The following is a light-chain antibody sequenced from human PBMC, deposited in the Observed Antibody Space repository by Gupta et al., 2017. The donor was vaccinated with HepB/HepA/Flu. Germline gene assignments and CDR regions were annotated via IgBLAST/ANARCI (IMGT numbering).Light chain of an antibody. Sequence: IVMTQSPGTLSVSPGERATLSCRASQSVSSNLAWYQQKPGQAPRLVIYGASTRATGIPARFRGSGSGTEFTLTISSLLSEDFAVYYCQQYSNWPPLTFGGGTXVEIK. V-gene: IGKV3-15*01. CDR1: QSVSSN. J-gene: IGKJ4*01. CDR3: QQYSNWPPLT. CDR2: GAS.